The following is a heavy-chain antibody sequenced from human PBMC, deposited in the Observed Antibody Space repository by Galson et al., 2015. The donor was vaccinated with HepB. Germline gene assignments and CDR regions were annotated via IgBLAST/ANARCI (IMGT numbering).Heavy chain of an antibody. CDR1: GFTFSRHS. CDR3: ARDRGGDYVDYYHMDV. V-gene: IGHV3-33*01. J-gene: IGHJ6*03. CDR2: VWFDGTNR. Sequence: SLRLSCAASGFTFSRHSLHWVRQAPGKGLEWVAIVWFDGTNRYYTDSVKGRFTISRDNSKNTLYLQMDSLRAEETAVYFCARDRGGDYVDYYHMDVWGKGTTVIVSS. D-gene: IGHD4-17*01.